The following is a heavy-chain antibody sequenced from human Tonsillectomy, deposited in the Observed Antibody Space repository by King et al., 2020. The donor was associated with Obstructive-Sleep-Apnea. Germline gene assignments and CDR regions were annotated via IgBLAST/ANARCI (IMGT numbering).Heavy chain of an antibody. CDR2: ISYDGSNK. CDR3: AGDLPYYGSGSYYPLRY. V-gene: IGHV3-30-3*01. D-gene: IGHD3-10*01. CDR1: GFTFSSYA. J-gene: IGHJ4*02. Sequence: VQLVESGGGVVQPGRSLRLSCAASGFTFSSYAMHWVRQAPGKGLEWVAVISYDGSNKYYADSVKGRFTISRDNSKNTLYLQMNSLRAEDTAVYYCAGDLPYYGSGSYYPLRYWGQGTLVTVSS.